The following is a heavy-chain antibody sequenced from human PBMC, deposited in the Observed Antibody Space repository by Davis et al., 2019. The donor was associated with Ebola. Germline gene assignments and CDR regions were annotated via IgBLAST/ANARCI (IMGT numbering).Heavy chain of an antibody. CDR3: AREAVVVVAATPAGYYYGMDV. CDR2: INPHNGNT. Sequence: ASVKVSCKASGYTFTSYGISWVRQAPGQGLEWMGWINPHNGNTNYAQNVQGRVTMTTDTSTSTAYMEVGSLRSDDTAVYYCAREAVVVVAATPAGYYYGMDVWGKGTTVTVSS. CDR1: GYTFTSYG. V-gene: IGHV1-18*01. J-gene: IGHJ6*04. D-gene: IGHD2-15*01.